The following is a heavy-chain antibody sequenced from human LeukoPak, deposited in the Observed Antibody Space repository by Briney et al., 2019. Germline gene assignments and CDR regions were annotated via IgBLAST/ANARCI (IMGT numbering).Heavy chain of an antibody. CDR2: IYGDGST. D-gene: IGHD5-24*01. V-gene: IGHV4-59*01. J-gene: IGHJ5*02. CDR1: GGSITSYY. CDR3: AKDRSQLHRRPLGWFDT. Sequence: PSETLSLTCTVSGGSITSYYWTWIRQPPGKGLEWIGFIYGDGSTKYNPSLKSRVTMSVDTSKNQFSLKLSSATAADSAVYYCAKDRSQLHRRPLGWFDTWGQGTLVTVSS.